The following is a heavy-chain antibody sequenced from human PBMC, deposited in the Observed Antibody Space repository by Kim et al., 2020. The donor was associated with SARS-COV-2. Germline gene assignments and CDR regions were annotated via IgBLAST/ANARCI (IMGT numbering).Heavy chain of an antibody. CDR3: AKGLGIAAAGTNGMDV. CDR2: IWYDGSNK. V-gene: IGHV3-33*06. D-gene: IGHD6-13*01. Sequence: LSLTCAASGFTFSSYAMHWVRQAPGKGLEWVAVIWYDGSNKYYADSVKGRFTISRDNSKNTLYLQMNSLRAEDTAVYYCAKGLGIAAAGTNGMDVWGQGTTVTVSS. CDR1: GFTFSSYA. J-gene: IGHJ6*02.